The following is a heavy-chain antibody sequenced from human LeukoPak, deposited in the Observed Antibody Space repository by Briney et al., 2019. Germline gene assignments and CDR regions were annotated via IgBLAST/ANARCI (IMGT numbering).Heavy chain of an antibody. CDR1: GFTFSNYE. J-gene: IGHJ3*02. V-gene: IGHV3-48*03. Sequence: PGGSLRLSCAASGFTFSNYEMNWVRQAPGKGLEWVSYISSSGTTIYYADSVKGRFTISRDNAKNSLYLQMNSLRAEDTAVYYCARIGAAADRSNAFDIWGQGTMVTVSS. CDR3: ARIGAAADRSNAFDI. D-gene: IGHD6-13*01. CDR2: ISSSGTTI.